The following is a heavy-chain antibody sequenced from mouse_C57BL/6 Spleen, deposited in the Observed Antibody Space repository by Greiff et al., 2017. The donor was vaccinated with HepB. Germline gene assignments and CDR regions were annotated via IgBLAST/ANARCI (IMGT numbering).Heavy chain of an antibody. Sequence: ESGPGLVKPSQSLSLTCSVTGYSITSGYYWNWIRQFPGNKLEWMGYISYDGSNNYNPSLKNRISITRDTSKNQFFLKLNSVTTEDTATYYCARESITTVVAHYAMDYWGQGTSVTVSS. D-gene: IGHD1-1*01. CDR2: ISYDGSN. CDR3: ARESITTVVAHYAMDY. CDR1: GYSITSGYY. V-gene: IGHV3-6*01. J-gene: IGHJ4*01.